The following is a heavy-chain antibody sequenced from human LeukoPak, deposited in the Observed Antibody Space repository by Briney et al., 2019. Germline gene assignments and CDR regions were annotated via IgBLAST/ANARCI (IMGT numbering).Heavy chain of an antibody. CDR3: AKHGKNSGYDFWENYYYYMDV. J-gene: IGHJ6*03. CDR2: SYYTGRN. V-gene: IGHV4-39*01. CDR1: GGIISNSNYY. D-gene: IGHD5-12*01. Sequence: SETLSLTCTASGGIISNSNYYWGRNPQPPGKGLDWIVNSYYTGRNYYNSSHNSLVTISVNASKTQFSLMLTPLTAAAPAVYYCAKHGKNSGYDFWENYYYYMDVWGRGTTVTVSS.